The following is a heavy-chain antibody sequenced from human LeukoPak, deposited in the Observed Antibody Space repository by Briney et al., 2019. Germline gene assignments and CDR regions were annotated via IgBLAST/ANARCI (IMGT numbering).Heavy chain of an antibody. V-gene: IGHV4-39*07. D-gene: IGHD3-10*01. CDR1: GGSISSSSYY. Sequence: SETLSLTCTVSGGSISSSSYYWGWIRQPPGKGLEWIGSIYYSGSTNYNPSLKSRVTISVDTSKNQFSLKLSSVTAVDTAVYYCARDREGSGSYYNVGDAFDIWGQGTMVTVSS. J-gene: IGHJ3*02. CDR3: ARDREGSGSYYNVGDAFDI. CDR2: IYYSGST.